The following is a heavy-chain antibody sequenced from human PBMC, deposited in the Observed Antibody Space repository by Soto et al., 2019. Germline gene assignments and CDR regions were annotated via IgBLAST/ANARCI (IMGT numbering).Heavy chain of an antibody. Sequence: GASVKVSCKASGYTFTGYYMHWVRQAPGQGLEWMGWINPNSGGTNYAQKFQGWVTMTRDTSISTAYMELSRLRSDDTAVYYCARAPIWFGESRFDYWGQGTLVTVS. J-gene: IGHJ4*02. D-gene: IGHD3-10*01. CDR2: INPNSGGT. V-gene: IGHV1-2*04. CDR3: ARAPIWFGESRFDY. CDR1: GYTFTGYY.